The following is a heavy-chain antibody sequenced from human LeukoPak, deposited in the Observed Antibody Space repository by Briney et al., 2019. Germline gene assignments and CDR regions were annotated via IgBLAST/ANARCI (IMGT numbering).Heavy chain of an antibody. J-gene: IGHJ4*02. D-gene: IGHD5-18*01. CDR1: GCSFCSSW. CDR3: ARDLAYSRLDY. CDR2: INPDGSEK. Sequence: GVSLRLSCAASGCSFCSSWMDWVREAPGKGLEWVASINPDGSEKYSVDSVEGRFTISRDNAKNLLYLQVNSLRVEDTAFYYCARDLAYSRLDYWGQGMLVTVSS. V-gene: IGHV3-7*01.